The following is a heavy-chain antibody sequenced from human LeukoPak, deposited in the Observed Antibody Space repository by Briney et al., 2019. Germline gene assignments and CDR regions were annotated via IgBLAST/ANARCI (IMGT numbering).Heavy chain of an antibody. J-gene: IGHJ4*02. V-gene: IGHV1-69*04. CDR1: GGTFSSYA. Sequence: GASVKVSCKASGGTFSSYAISWVRQAPGQGLEWMGRIIPILGIANYAQKFQGRVTITADKSTSTAYMELSSLRSEDTAVYYCAKGLRAYSSSWYYFDYWGQGTLVTVSS. CDR3: AKGLRAYSSSWYYFDY. D-gene: IGHD6-13*01. CDR2: IIPILGIA.